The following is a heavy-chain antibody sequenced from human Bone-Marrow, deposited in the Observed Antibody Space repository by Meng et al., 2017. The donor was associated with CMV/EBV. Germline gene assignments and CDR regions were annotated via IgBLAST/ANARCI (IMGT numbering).Heavy chain of an antibody. D-gene: IGHD2-2*03. J-gene: IGHJ4*02. CDR2: ISYDGSNK. CDR3: ARVGYCSSTSCYDDY. CDR1: GFTFSSYG. Sequence: GGSLRLSCAASGFTFSSYGMHWVRQAPGKGLEWVAVISYDGSNKYYADSVKGRFTISRDNSKNTLYLQMNSLRAEDTAVYYCARVGYCSSTSCYDDYWGQGTLVTVSS. V-gene: IGHV3-30*19.